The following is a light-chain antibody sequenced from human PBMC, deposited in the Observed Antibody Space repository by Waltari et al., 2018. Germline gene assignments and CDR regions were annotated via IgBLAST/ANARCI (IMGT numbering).Light chain of an antibody. J-gene: IGKJ1*01. CDR1: QSISIY. CDR2: AAS. CDR3: QKSSSTPPWT. Sequence: DIQMTQSPSSLSASLGDGVTITCRASQSISIYLNWYQQKPGKAPKLLIYAASTLHSGVPSRFSGSGSGTEFTLTISSLQPEDFATYYCQKSSSTPPWTFGQGTKVEIK. V-gene: IGKV1-39*01.